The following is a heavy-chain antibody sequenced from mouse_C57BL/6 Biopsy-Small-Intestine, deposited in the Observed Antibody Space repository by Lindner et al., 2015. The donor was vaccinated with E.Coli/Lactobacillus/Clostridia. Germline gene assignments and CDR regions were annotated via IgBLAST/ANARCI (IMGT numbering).Heavy chain of an antibody. Sequence: VQLQESGPELVKPGDSVKISCKAPGYSFTGYFMNWVMQSHGKSLEWIGRINPYNGDTFYNQKFKGEATLTVDKSSSTAHMELRSLTSEDSAVYYCARGGDFDYWGQGTTLTVSS. V-gene: IGHV1-20*01. CDR1: GYSFTGYF. CDR2: INPYNGDT. J-gene: IGHJ2*01. CDR3: ARGGDFDY.